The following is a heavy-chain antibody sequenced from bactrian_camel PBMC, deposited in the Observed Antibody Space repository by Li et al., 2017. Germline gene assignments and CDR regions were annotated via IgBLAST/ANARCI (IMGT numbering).Heavy chain of an antibody. Sequence: VQLVESGGGLVQAGGSLRLSCADPGFTFSTYAITWVRQGPGKGLEWVSAINTAGDRTYYGVSVKGRFTVSRDNANNTLYLQLTNLKTEDTAMYYCAKETYGLPSDWGQGTQVTVS. V-gene: IGHV3S31*01. CDR3: AKETYGLPSD. CDR2: INTAGDRT. J-gene: IGHJ4*01. D-gene: IGHD5*01. CDR1: GFTFSTYA.